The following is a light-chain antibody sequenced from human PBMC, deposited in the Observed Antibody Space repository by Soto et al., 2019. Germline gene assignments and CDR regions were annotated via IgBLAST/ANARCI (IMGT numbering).Light chain of an antibody. CDR1: QSGSNY. J-gene: IGKJ2*01. Sequence: DMQMNQSPSSLLASVGDRVTITCRASQSGSNYLNWCQQKPGKAPKPLLYAASISQSGVTSRFSGSKSGTDCTLAISSLQPEDFETYYCQQTYSTPHTFGQGTKLEIK. V-gene: IGKV1-39*01. CDR3: QQTYSTPHT. CDR2: AAS.